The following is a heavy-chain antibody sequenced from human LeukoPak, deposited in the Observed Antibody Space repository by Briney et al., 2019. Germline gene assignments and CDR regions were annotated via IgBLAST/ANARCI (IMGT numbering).Heavy chain of an antibody. Sequence: GGSLRLSCAASGFTFDDYAMHWVRQAPGKGLEWVSGISWNSGSIGYADSVKGRFTISRDNSKNTLYLQMNSLRAEDTAVYYCAMLASQYLTSWFDYWGQGTLVTVSS. V-gene: IGHV3-9*01. J-gene: IGHJ4*02. CDR3: AMLASQYLTSWFDY. D-gene: IGHD2/OR15-2a*01. CDR2: ISWNSGSI. CDR1: GFTFDDYA.